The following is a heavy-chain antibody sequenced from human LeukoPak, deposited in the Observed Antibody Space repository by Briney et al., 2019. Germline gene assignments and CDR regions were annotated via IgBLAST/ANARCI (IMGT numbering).Heavy chain of an antibody. Sequence: GGSLRLSCAASGFTFSSYAMHWVRQAPGKGLEYVSAISSNGGSTYYANSVKGRFTISRDNSKNTLYLQMGSLRAEDMAVYYCATDLRGGNDAFDIWGQGTMVTVSS. CDR3: ATDLRGGNDAFDI. D-gene: IGHD1-1*01. CDR2: ISSNGGST. J-gene: IGHJ3*02. V-gene: IGHV3-64*01. CDR1: GFTFSSYA.